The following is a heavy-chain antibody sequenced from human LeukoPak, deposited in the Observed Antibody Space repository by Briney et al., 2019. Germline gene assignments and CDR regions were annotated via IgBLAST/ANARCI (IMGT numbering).Heavy chain of an antibody. V-gene: IGHV3-7*01. CDR3: KSGGAAPGRFDY. CDR2: IKHDGSEQ. CDR1: GFTFTSYW. Sequence: GGSLRLSCAASGFTFTSYWMSWMRQAPGKGLQWVANIKHDGSEQYYMDSVKGRFTISRDNAKNSLYLQMNSLGVEDTAVYYCKSGGAAPGRFDYWGQGALVTVSS. J-gene: IGHJ4*02. D-gene: IGHD6-13*01.